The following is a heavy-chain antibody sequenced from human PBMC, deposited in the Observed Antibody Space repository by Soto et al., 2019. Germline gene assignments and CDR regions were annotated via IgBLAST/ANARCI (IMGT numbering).Heavy chain of an antibody. D-gene: IGHD3-10*01. J-gene: IGHJ6*02. V-gene: IGHV3-23*01. CDR2: IDLSGRGT. CDR1: GLSFSDYA. CDR3: PVSYGGHYYSYYYGMDV. Sequence: PGGSLRLSCAPSGLSFSDYAVTWVRQAPGKGLQWVSAIDLSGRGTYYADSVKGRFTISRDKSKNTVYLQMNSLRAEDTAVYYCPVSYGGHYYSYYYGMDVWGQGTTVTVSS.